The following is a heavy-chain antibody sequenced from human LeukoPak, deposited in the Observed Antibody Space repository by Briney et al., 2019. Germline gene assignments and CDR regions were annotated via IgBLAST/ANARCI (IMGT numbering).Heavy chain of an antibody. CDR1: GFPFSSYS. J-gene: IGHJ4*02. Sequence: GSLRLSCAASGFPFSSYSMNWVRPAPGKGLEWVSSISSSSSYIYYADSVKGRFTISRDNAKNSLYLQMNSLRAEDTAVYYCARDGIDPPHPDRPVDYWGQGTLVTVSS. D-gene: IGHD1-14*01. V-gene: IGHV3-21*01. CDR3: ARDGIDPPHPDRPVDY. CDR2: ISSSSSYI.